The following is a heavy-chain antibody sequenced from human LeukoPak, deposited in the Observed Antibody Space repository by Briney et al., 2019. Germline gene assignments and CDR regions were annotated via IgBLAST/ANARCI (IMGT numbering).Heavy chain of an antibody. J-gene: IGHJ4*02. Sequence: GASVKVSCKASGYTFTSYYMHWVRQAPGQGLEWMGWINPNSGGTNYAQKFQGRVTMTRDTSISTAYMELSRLRSDDTAVYYCARDLYDEVFGGTDYWGQGTLVTVSS. CDR3: ARDLYDEVFGGTDY. CDR2: INPNSGGT. CDR1: GYTFTSYY. V-gene: IGHV1-2*02. D-gene: IGHD3-10*02.